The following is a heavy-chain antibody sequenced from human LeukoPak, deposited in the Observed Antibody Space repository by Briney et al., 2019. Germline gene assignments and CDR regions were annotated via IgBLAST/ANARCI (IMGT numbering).Heavy chain of an antibody. Sequence: ASVKVSCKASGYTFTGYYMHWVRQAPGQGLEWMGRINPNNGGTNYAQKFQGRVTMTRDTSTSTVYMELSSLRSEDTAVYYCASHFSQGRYFVTLDYWGQGTLVTVSS. CDR2: INPNNGGT. CDR3: ASHFSQGRYFVTLDY. J-gene: IGHJ4*02. CDR1: GYTFTGYY. D-gene: IGHD3-9*01. V-gene: IGHV1-2*06.